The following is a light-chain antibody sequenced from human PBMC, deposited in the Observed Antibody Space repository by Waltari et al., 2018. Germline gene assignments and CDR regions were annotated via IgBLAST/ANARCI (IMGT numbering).Light chain of an antibody. V-gene: IGLV3-21*04. Sequence: SYVVTQPPSVSVAPGETATITCGGDNIGTYSVHWYQQKAGQAPGCGIFYDRDQPSGIPDRFSGSNSGNTATLTISRVEAGDEARYYCHVWHPHVDPGVFGTGTEVTVL. J-gene: IGLJ1*01. CDR1: NIGTYS. CDR2: YDR. CDR3: HVWHPHVDPGV.